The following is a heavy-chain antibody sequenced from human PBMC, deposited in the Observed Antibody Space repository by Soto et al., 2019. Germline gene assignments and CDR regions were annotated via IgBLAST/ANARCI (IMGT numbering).Heavy chain of an antibody. D-gene: IGHD1-1*01. CDR3: AAGTNSDWYTY. CDR1: GFTFSSYA. CDR2: FSGSGGDT. V-gene: IGHV3-23*01. J-gene: IGHJ4*02. Sequence: PVGSLRLSCAASGFTFSSYAMSWVRQTPGKGLEWVSLFSGSGGDTYYADSVKGRLTISRDNSKNTLYLQMNSLGAEDTAVYYCAAGTNSDWYTYWGQGTLVTVSS.